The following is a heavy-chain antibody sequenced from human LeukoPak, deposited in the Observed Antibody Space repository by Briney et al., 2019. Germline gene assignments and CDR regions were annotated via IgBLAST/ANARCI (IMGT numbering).Heavy chain of an antibody. V-gene: IGHV4-34*01. Sequence: SETLSLTCAVYGGSFSGYYWTWIRQPPGKGLEWIGEINHSGSTNYNPSLKSRVTISVDTSKNQFSLKLSSVTAADTAVYYCAENFWVTTKQRTWSAPGGKGTLATSSS. J-gene: IGHJ5*02. CDR3: AENFWVTTKQRTWSAP. D-gene: IGHD4-17*01. CDR1: GGSFSGYY. CDR2: INHSGST.